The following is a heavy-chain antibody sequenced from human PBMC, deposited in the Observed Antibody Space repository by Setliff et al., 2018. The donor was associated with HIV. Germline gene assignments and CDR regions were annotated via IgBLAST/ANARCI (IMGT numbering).Heavy chain of an antibody. CDR3: VRDDYGYNGKGFDY. CDR2: VYHSGKT. V-gene: IGHV4-38-2*02. D-gene: IGHD4-17*01. CDR1: GQFISDGYY. Sequence: PSETLSLTCTVSGQFISDGYYWGWIRQPPGKGLEWIGSVYHSGKTYYNPSLKSRVTMSADTSKNQISLRLSSVTAADTAMYYCVRDDYGYNGKGFDYWGPGTLVTVSS. J-gene: IGHJ4*02.